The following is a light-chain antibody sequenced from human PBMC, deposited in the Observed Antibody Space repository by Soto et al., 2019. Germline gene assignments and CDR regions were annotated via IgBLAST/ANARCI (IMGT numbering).Light chain of an antibody. V-gene: IGKV3-15*01. CDR1: QSVSSN. J-gene: IGKJ2*01. CDR2: GAS. Sequence: EIVMTQSPATLSVSPGERATLSCRASQSVSSNLAWYQQKPGQAPRLLIYGASTRATGIPARFSGGGSGTEFTLTISSVQSEDFAVYYCHQYNNWPRYTFGQGTKLELQ. CDR3: HQYNNWPRYT.